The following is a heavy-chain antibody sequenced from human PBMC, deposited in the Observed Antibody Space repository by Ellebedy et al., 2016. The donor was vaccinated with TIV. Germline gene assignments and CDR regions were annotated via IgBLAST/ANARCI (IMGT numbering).Heavy chain of an antibody. D-gene: IGHD2/OR15-2a*01. V-gene: IGHV3-7*03. CDR3: AKKGGSTSQLDY. CDR2: IKHDESEK. J-gene: IGHJ4*02. CDR1: GLTISSYW. Sequence: GESLKISCAASGLTISSYWMSWVRQAPGKGLEWVANIKHDESEKYYVDSVKGRFTISRDNAKNSLYLQMNSLRPEDTAVYYCAKKGGSTSQLDYWGQGTLVTVSS.